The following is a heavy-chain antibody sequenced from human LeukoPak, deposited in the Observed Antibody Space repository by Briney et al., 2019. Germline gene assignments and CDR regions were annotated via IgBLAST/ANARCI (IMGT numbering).Heavy chain of an antibody. J-gene: IGHJ4*02. CDR1: GFIFDIYA. CDR3: AKDEGHSYGPYFDY. CDR2: TNWDGGST. V-gene: IGHV3-43*01. Sequence: PGGSLRLSCAASGFIFDIYAMHWVRQAPGKGLEWVSLTNWDGGSTYYADSVKGRFTISRDNSKNSLYLHMNSLRTEDTALYYCAKDEGHSYGPYFDYWGQGTLVTVSS. D-gene: IGHD5-18*01.